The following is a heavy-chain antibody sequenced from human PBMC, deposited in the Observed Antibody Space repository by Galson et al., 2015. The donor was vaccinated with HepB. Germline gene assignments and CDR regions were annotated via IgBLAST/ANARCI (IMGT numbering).Heavy chain of an antibody. D-gene: IGHD3-10*01. CDR3: AHSGTGQYYYGSGSLSLFDY. CDR1: GFSLSTSGVG. V-gene: IGHV2-5*02. CDR2: IYWDDDK. J-gene: IGHJ4*02. Sequence: PALVKPTQILTLTCTFSGFSLSTSGVGVGWIRQPPGKALEWLALIYWDDDKRYSPSLKSRLTITKDTSKNQVVLTMTNMDPVDTATYYCAHSGTGQYYYGSGSLSLFDYWGQGTLVTVSS.